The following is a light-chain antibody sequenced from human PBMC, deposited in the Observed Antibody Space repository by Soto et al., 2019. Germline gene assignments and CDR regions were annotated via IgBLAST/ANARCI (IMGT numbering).Light chain of an antibody. CDR3: QQRNNWPET. J-gene: IGKJ1*01. V-gene: IGKV3-11*01. Sequence: EIVLTQSPATLSLSPGERATLSCRASQSVSTYLAWYQQKPGQAPRLLIYGASNRTTGIPARFSGAGSGTDFTLTISSLEPEDFVVYYCQQRNNWPETFGQGTKVEIK. CDR2: GAS. CDR1: QSVSTY.